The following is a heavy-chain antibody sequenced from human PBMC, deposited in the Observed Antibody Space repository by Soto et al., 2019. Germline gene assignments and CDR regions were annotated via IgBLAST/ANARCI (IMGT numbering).Heavy chain of an antibody. CDR2: IIPIFGTA. V-gene: IGHV1-69*06. CDR1: GGTFSSYA. D-gene: IGHD1-1*01. Sequence: QVQLVQSGAEVKKPGSSVKVSCKASGGTFSSYAISWVRQAPGQGLEWMGGIIPIFGTANYAQKFQGRVTITADKSTSTAYMELSSLRSEDTAVYYCASPXXXXXDNPNYYYYYGMDVWGQGTTVTVSS. CDR3: ASPXXXXXDNPNYYYYYGMDV. J-gene: IGHJ6*02.